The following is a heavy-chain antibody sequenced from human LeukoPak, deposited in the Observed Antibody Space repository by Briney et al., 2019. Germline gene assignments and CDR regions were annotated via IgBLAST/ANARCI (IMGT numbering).Heavy chain of an antibody. CDR2: IYHSGST. D-gene: IGHD2-15*01. CDR1: GGSISSGGYS. J-gene: IGHJ5*02. V-gene: IGHV4-30-2*01. Sequence: PSETLSLTCAVSGGSISSGGYSWSWIRQPPGKGLERIGYIYHSGSTYYNPSLKSRVTISVDRSKNQFSLNLSSVTAADTAVYYCAREGYCSGGSCDNWFDPWGQGTLVTVSS. CDR3: AREGYCSGGSCDNWFDP.